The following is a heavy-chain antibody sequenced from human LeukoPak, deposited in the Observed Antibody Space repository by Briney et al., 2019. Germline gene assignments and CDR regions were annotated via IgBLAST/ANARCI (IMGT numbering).Heavy chain of an antibody. J-gene: IGHJ4*02. D-gene: IGHD6-19*01. CDR1: GFTFSSYW. V-gene: IGHV3-7*03. CDR2: ISQDGSEK. CDR3: ANLYYSSGWYHQSYYFDY. Sequence: GGSLRLSCAASGFTFSSYWMSWVRQAPGKGLEWVGQISQDGSEKYYVDSVRGRFTFSRDNAKNSLYLQMNSLRAEDTAVYYCANLYYSSGWYHQSYYFDYWGQGTLVTVSS.